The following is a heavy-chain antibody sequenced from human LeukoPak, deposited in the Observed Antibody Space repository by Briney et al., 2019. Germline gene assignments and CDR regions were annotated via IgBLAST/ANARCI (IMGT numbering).Heavy chain of an antibody. CDR2: TYYRSKWYN. V-gene: IGHV6-1*01. CDR3: ARGVWDIVVVPAAMGRYYFDY. J-gene: IGHJ4*02. Sequence: SQTLSLTCAISGDSVSSNSAAWNWTRQSPSRGLEWLGRTYYRSKWYNDYAVSVKSRITINPDTSKNQFSLQLNSVTPEDTAVYYCARGVWDIVVVPAAMGRYYFDYWGQGTLVTVSS. D-gene: IGHD2-2*01. CDR1: GDSVSSNSAA.